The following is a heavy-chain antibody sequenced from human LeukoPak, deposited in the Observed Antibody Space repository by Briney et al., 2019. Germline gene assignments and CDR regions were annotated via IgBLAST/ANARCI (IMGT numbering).Heavy chain of an antibody. Sequence: GGSLRLSCAASGFTFSSYGMHWVRQAPGKGLEWVAAISYDGSNEYYADSVKGRFTISRDNSKNTLYLQMNSLRAEDTAVYYCAKEEAYCSGDCYRYNAFDIWGQGTMVTVSS. V-gene: IGHV3-30*18. J-gene: IGHJ3*02. CDR3: AKEEAYCSGDCYRYNAFDI. D-gene: IGHD2-21*02. CDR2: ISYDGSNE. CDR1: GFTFSSYG.